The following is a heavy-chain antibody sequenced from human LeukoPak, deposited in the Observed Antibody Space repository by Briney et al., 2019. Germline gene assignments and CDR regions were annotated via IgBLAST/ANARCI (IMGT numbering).Heavy chain of an antibody. J-gene: IGHJ4*02. CDR2: ISYDGSNK. Sequence: GGSLRLSCAASGFTFSSYAMHWVRQAPGKGLEWVAVISYDGSNKYYADSVKGRFTLSRDNSKNTLYLQMNSLRAEDTAVYYCARDRGIAVAGPDYWGQGTLVTVSS. V-gene: IGHV3-30*04. D-gene: IGHD6-19*01. CDR3: ARDRGIAVAGPDY. CDR1: GFTFSSYA.